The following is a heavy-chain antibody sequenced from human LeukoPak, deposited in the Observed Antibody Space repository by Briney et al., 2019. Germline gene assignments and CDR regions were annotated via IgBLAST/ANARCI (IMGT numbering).Heavy chain of an antibody. CDR1: GGSISSSNW. D-gene: IGHD2-15*01. J-gene: IGHJ4*02. Sequence: PSETLSLTCAVSGGSISSSNWWSWVRQPPGKGLEWIGEINHSGSTNYNPSLKSRVTISVDTSKNQFSLKLSSVTAADTAVYYCARAGGYCGRISCPYYFDYWGQGSLVAVSS. V-gene: IGHV4-4*02. CDR3: ARAGGYCGRISCPYYFDY. CDR2: INHSGST.